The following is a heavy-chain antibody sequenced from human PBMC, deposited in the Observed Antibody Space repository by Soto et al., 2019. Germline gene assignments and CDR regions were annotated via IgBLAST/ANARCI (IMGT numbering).Heavy chain of an antibody. CDR2: ISSTTNYI. Sequence: GGSLRLSCAASGFTFTRYSMNWVRQAPGKGLEWVSSISSTTNYIYYGDSMKGRFTISRDNAKNSLYLEMNSLRAEDTAVYYCSRDRSWRTGYYSGIDVWGQGTTVTVSS. CDR1: GFTFTRYS. D-gene: IGHD1-1*01. CDR3: SRDRSWRTGYYSGIDV. J-gene: IGHJ6*02. V-gene: IGHV3-21*06.